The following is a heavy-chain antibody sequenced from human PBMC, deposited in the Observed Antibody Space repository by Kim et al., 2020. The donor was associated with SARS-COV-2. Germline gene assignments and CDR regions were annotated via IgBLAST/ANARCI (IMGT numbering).Heavy chain of an antibody. CDR1: GYSFTSYW. Sequence: GESLKISCKGSGYSFTSYWIGWVRQMPGKGLEWMGIIYPGDSDTRYSPSFQGQVTISADKSISTAYLQWSSLKASDTAMYYCARALNYYDSSGYASVFDYWGQGTLVTVSS. J-gene: IGHJ4*02. V-gene: IGHV5-51*01. CDR2: IYPGDSDT. CDR3: ARALNYYDSSGYASVFDY. D-gene: IGHD3-22*01.